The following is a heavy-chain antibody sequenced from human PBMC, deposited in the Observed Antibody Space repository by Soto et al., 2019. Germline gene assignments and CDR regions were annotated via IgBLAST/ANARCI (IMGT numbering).Heavy chain of an antibody. CDR1: GFTFSSYA. CDR2: ISSNGGST. D-gene: IGHD2-2*01. J-gene: IGHJ6*02. CDR3: VKGTGYCSSTSCQGNLNYYYYGMDV. V-gene: IGHV3-64D*08. Sequence: PGGSLRLSCSASGFTFSSYAMHWVRQAPGKGLEYVSAISSNGGSTYYADSVKGRFTISRDNSKNTLYLQMSSLRAEDTAVYYCVKGTGYCSSTSCQGNLNYYYYGMDVWGQGTKVTVSS.